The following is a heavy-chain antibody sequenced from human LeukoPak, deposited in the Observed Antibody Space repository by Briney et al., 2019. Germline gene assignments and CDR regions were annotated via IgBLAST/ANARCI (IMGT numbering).Heavy chain of an antibody. Sequence: SETLSLTCTVSGGSISSYYWSWIRQPPGKGLEWIGSIYYSGSTYYNPSLKSRVTISVDTSKNQFSLKLSSVTAADTAVYYCARNQGYYKNWFDPWGQGTLVTVSS. V-gene: IGHV4-59*05. CDR3: ARNQGYYKNWFDP. CDR2: IYYSGST. D-gene: IGHD1-26*01. J-gene: IGHJ5*02. CDR1: GGSISSYY.